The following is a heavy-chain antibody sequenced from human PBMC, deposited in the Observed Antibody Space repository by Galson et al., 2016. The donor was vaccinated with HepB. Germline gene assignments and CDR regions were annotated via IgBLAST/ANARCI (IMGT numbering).Heavy chain of an antibody. Sequence: SLRLSCAASGFTFSSYAMNWVRQAPGKGLEWVSAISGTGGSTYYGDSVKGRFTISRDNSKNTLYLQMNSLRAEDTAVYYCAKGNEESNSGSSWYNWVDPWGQGTLVTVSS. V-gene: IGHV3-23*01. CDR3: AKGNEESNSGSSWYNWVDP. D-gene: IGHD6-13*01. CDR2: ISGTGGST. CDR1: GFTFSSYA. J-gene: IGHJ5*02.